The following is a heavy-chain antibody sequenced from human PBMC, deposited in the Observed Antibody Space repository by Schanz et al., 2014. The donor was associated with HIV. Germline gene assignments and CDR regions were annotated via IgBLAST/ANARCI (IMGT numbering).Heavy chain of an antibody. D-gene: IGHD6-19*01. V-gene: IGHV3-7*03. J-gene: IGHJ4*02. Sequence: EVQLVESGGGLVQPGGSLRLSCAASGFTFSRYWMTWVRQAPGKGLEWVANIKEDGSEKYHADSVKGRFTISRDNAKNSLFLQMNSLRAEDTAVYYCAKMARSVAANTNFDYWGQGTLVTVSS. CDR3: AKMARSVAANTNFDY. CDR1: GFTFSRYW. CDR2: IKEDGSEK.